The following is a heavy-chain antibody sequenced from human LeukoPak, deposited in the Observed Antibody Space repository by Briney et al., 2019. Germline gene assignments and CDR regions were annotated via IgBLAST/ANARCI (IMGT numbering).Heavy chain of an antibody. D-gene: IGHD3-3*01. Sequence: PGGSLRLSCAASGFTFDDYGMSWVRQAPGKGLEWVSGINWNGGSTGYADSVKGRFTISRDNSKNTLYLQIYSLRVRDTAVYYCAKDDALIRFNDWGQGTLVTVSS. CDR2: INWNGGST. CDR1: GFTFDDYG. CDR3: AKDDALIRFND. J-gene: IGHJ4*02. V-gene: IGHV3-20*04.